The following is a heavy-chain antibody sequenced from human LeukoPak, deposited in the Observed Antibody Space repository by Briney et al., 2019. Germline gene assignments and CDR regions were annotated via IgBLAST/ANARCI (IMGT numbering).Heavy chain of an antibody. CDR2: INHSGST. Sequence: PSETLSLTCAVYGGSFSGYYWSWIRQPPGKGLEWIGEINHSGSTNYNPSLKRRVTISVDTSKNQFSLKLSSVTAADTAVYYCARGGGIAAAVPNYYFDYWGQGTLVTVSS. CDR1: GGSFSGYY. CDR3: ARGGGIAAAVPNYYFDY. D-gene: IGHD6-13*01. V-gene: IGHV4-34*01. J-gene: IGHJ4*02.